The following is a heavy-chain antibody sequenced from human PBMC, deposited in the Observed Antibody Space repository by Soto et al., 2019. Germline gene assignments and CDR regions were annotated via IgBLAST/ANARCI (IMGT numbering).Heavy chain of an antibody. D-gene: IGHD3-16*01. CDR1: GGSFSGYY. CDR2: INHSGST. V-gene: IGHV4-34*01. CDR3: ARGWGLGVFDY. J-gene: IGHJ4*02. Sequence: QVQLQPWGAGLLKPSETLSLTCAVYGGSFSGYYWNWIRQPPGRGLEWIGEINHSGSTNYNPSLKSRVTISVDTSKNQFSLKLSSVTAADTAVYYCARGWGLGVFDYWGQGILVTVSS.